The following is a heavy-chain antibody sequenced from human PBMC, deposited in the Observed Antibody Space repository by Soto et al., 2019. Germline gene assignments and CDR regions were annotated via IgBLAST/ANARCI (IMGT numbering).Heavy chain of an antibody. V-gene: IGHV3-23*01. CDR1: GFMFNNYA. CDR3: AKGLYYYDSSGYRLFDY. Sequence: GGALRLSSAASGFMFNNYAMSWVRQARGKGLEGGSTVSVSGGTTYYADSLKGRFTISRDNSKKKVYLQMNRLRADDTAIYYCAKGLYYYDSSGYRLFDYWGQGTLVTVSP. CDR2: VSVSGGTT. D-gene: IGHD3-22*01. J-gene: IGHJ4*02.